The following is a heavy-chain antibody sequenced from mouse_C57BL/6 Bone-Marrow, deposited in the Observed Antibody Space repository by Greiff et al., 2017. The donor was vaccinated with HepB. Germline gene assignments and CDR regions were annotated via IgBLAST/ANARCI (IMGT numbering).Heavy chain of an antibody. CDR1: GYTFTGYW. CDR2: ILPGSGST. Sequence: QVQLQQSGAELMKPGASVKLSCKATGYTFTGYWIEWVKQRPGHGLEWIGEILPGSGSTNYNEKFKGKATFTAYTSSNTAYMQLSSLTTEDSAIYYCARSPVKDAMDYWGQGTSVTVSS. D-gene: IGHD1-1*01. V-gene: IGHV1-9*01. CDR3: ARSPVKDAMDY. J-gene: IGHJ4*01.